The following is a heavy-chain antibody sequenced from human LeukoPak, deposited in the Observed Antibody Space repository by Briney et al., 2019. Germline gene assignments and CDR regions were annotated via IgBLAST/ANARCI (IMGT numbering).Heavy chain of an antibody. CDR3: AKVAGTGRPDYYFDS. J-gene: IGHJ4*02. CDR1: GFTFSSYA. Sequence: PGGSLRLSCAASGFTFSSYAMHWVRQAPGKGLEWVAVISYDGSNKYYADSVKGRFTISRDNSRRTLYLQMNSLRPEDTAVYYCAKVAGTGRPDYYFDSWGQGTLVTVS. D-gene: IGHD1-14*01. CDR2: ISYDGSNK. V-gene: IGHV3-30-3*01.